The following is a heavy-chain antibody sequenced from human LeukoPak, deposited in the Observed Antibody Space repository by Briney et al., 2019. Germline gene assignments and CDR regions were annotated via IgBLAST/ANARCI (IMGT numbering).Heavy chain of an antibody. V-gene: IGHV3-20*04. CDR1: GFAFDEHG. CDR3: ARAPITSPFYFDY. D-gene: IGHD2-2*01. J-gene: IGHJ4*02. Sequence: GSLRLSCTASGFAFDEHGMSWVRQVPGKGLEWVSGINWSGGSTGYADPLRGRFTISRDNAKNSLYLQMNSLRAEDTALYYCARAPITSPFYFDYWGQGTLVTVSS. CDR2: INWSGGST.